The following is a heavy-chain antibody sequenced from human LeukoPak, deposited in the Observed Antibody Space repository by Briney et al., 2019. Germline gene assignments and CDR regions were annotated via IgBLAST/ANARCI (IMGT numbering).Heavy chain of an antibody. Sequence: PGGSLRLSCAASGFTLRSYVINWVRQAPGKGLEWVANIKQDGSEKYYVDSVKGRFTISRDNAKNSLYLQMNSLRAEDTAVYYCARAGLGSTSWKSIAARGGAFDHWGQGTLVTVSS. J-gene: IGHJ4*02. CDR1: GFTLRSYV. D-gene: IGHD6-6*01. CDR3: ARAGLGSTSWKSIAARGGAFDH. V-gene: IGHV3-7*01. CDR2: IKQDGSEK.